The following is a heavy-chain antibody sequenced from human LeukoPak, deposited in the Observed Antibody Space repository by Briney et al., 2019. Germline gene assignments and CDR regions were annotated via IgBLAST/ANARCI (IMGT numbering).Heavy chain of an antibody. CDR3: ARDHAGATDY. CDR1: GFTFSSYA. V-gene: IGHV3-64*01. Sequence: PGGSLRLSCAASGFTFSSYAMHWVRQAPGKGLEYVSAISSNGGSTYYANSVKGRFTISRDNSKNTLYLQMGSLRAEDMAVYYRARDHAGATDYWGQGTLVTVSS. CDR2: ISSNGGST. J-gene: IGHJ4*02. D-gene: IGHD1-26*01.